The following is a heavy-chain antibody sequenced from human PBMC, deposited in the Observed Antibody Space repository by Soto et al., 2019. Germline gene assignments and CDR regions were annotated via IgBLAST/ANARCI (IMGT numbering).Heavy chain of an antibody. CDR2: IYYSGST. CDR1: GGSISSGDYY. D-gene: IGHD1-1*01. Sequence: PSETLSLTGTVSGGSISSGDYYWSWIRQPPGKGLEWIGYIYYSGSTYYNPSLKSRVTISVDTSKNQFSLKLSSVTAADTAVYYCARDPGWNGLNYFDYWGQGTLVTVSS. CDR3: ARDPGWNGLNYFDY. J-gene: IGHJ4*02. V-gene: IGHV4-30-4*01.